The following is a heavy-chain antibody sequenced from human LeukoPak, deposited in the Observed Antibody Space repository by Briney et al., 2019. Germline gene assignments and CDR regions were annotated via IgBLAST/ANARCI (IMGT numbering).Heavy chain of an antibody. CDR1: GGSINSSSYY. J-gene: IGHJ4*02. CDR3: ARLKVADYYDSSGYFDY. D-gene: IGHD3-22*01. V-gene: IGHV4-39*01. CDR2: IYYSGST. Sequence: SETLSLTCTVSGGSINSSSYYWGWIRQPPGKGLEWIGSIYYSGSTYYNPSLKSRVTISVDTSKNQFSLKLSSVTAADTAVYYSARLKVADYYDSSGYFDYWGQGTLVTVSS.